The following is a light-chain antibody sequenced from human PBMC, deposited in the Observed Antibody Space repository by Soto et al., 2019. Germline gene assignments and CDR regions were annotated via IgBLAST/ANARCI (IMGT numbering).Light chain of an antibody. CDR3: QSYDSSLSGSL. CDR1: STNIGARYD. J-gene: IGLJ2*01. CDR2: DNT. Sequence: QSALTQPPSVSGAPGQRVTISCAGTSTNIGARYDVHWYQQVPGTAPKLLIYDNTNRPSGVPDRFSGSRSGTSASLAITGLQAEDEADYYCQSYDSSLSGSLFGGGTKVTVL. V-gene: IGLV1-40*01.